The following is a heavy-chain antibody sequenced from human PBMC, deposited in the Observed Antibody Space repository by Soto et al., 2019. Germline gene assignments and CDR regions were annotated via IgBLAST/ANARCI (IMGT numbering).Heavy chain of an antibody. Sequence: GESLEDSGKGSWATVTSYWTGCVSQMPGKGLEWLGIIYPGDSDTRYSPSFQGQVTISSDNSISTAYLQWISLKASDTALYYSSRLRTGNSAGYSWGQGTMVAVAS. CDR2: IYPGDSDT. CDR3: SRLRTGNSAGYS. V-gene: IGHV5-51*01. CDR1: WATVTSYW. J-gene: IGHJ5*01. D-gene: IGHD1-1*01.